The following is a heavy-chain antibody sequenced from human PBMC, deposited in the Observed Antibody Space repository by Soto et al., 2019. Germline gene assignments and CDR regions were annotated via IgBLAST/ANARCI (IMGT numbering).Heavy chain of an antibody. D-gene: IGHD3-9*01. V-gene: IGHV1-2*02. CDR2: IDPKGGGT. CDR1: GYTFTAYF. CDR3: ARVFTRYFDTLVF. J-gene: IGHJ4*02. Sequence: ASLKVSCKASGYTFTAYFLHWVRQAPGQGLEWMGWIDPKGGGTNYAQKFQGRVTMTRDTSISTAYMELSRLTSDDTAVYFCARVFTRYFDTLVFWSQGTTVTVSS.